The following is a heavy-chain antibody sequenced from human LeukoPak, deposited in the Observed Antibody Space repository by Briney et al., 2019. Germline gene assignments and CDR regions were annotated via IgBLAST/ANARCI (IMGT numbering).Heavy chain of an antibody. D-gene: IGHD6-19*01. V-gene: IGHV3-7*01. Sequence: GGSLRLSCAASGFIFSSYAMSWVRQAPGKGLEWVANIKQDGSEKYYVDSVKGRFTISRDNAKNSLYLQMNSLRAEDTAVYYCARGGVAVAGTWGYWGQGTLVTVSS. CDR2: IKQDGSEK. CDR3: ARGGVAVAGTWGY. CDR1: GFIFSSYA. J-gene: IGHJ4*02.